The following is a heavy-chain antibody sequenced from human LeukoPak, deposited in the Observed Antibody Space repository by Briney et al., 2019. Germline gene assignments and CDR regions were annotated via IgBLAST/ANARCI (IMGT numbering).Heavy chain of an antibody. CDR2: ISGSGGST. V-gene: IGHV3-23*01. J-gene: IGHJ4*02. D-gene: IGHD6-19*01. CDR3: ARERLSSGWYLY. CDR1: GFTFSSYA. Sequence: GGSLRLSCAASGFTFSSYAMSWVRQAPGKGLEWVSAISGSGGSTYYADSVKGRFTISRDNAKNSLYLQMNSLRAEDTAVYYCARERLSSGWYLYWGQGTLVTVSS.